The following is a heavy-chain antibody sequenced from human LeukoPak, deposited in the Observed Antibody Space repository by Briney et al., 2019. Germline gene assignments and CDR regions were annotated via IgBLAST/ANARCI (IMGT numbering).Heavy chain of an antibody. D-gene: IGHD6-6*01. V-gene: IGHV3-21*01. CDR2: ISSSSSYI. CDR3: ARAGGWGYSSSSGYYFDY. J-gene: IGHJ4*02. CDR1: GFAFISSE. Sequence: GGSLRLSCAASGFAFISSEMNWVRQAPGKGLEWVSSISSSSSYIYYADSVKGRFTISRDNAKNSLYLQMNSLRAEDTAVYYCARAGGWGYSSSSGYYFDYWGQGTLVTVSS.